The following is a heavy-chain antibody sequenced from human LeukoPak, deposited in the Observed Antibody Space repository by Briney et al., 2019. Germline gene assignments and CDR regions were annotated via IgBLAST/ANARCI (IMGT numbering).Heavy chain of an antibody. CDR1: GYTFTGYY. D-gene: IGHD3-22*01. J-gene: IGHJ4*02. V-gene: IGHV1-2*02. CDR3: ARVYDSSGYPFDY. CDR2: INPNSGGT. Sequence: GASVKVSCKASGYTFTGYYMHWVRQAPGQGLEWMGWINPNSGGTNYAQKFQGRVTMTRDTSISTAYMELSRLRSDDTAVYYCARVYDSSGYPFDYWGQGTLVTVSS.